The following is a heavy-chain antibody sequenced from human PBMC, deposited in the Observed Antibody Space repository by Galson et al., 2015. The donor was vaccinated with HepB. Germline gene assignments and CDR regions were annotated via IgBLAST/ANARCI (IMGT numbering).Heavy chain of an antibody. CDR2: TYYRSKWYN. D-gene: IGHD6-13*01. J-gene: IGHJ4*02. V-gene: IGHV6-1*01. CDR3: ARDEGDSSSWYPNFDY. CDR1: GDSVSSNSAA. Sequence: CAISGDSVSSNSAAWNWIRQSPSRGLEWLGRTYYRSKWYNDYAVSVKSRITINPDTSKNQFSLQPNSVTPEDTAVYYCARDEGDSSSWYPNFDYWGQGTLVTVSS.